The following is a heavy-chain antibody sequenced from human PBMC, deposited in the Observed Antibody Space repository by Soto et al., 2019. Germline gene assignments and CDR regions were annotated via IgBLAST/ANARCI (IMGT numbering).Heavy chain of an antibody. Sequence: GSLRLSCEASVFTFKNYQMNWVRQAPGKGLEWVSVIYSGGVTYYPDSVKGRFTIIRDTSKNAVYLQMNSLRADDTAIYYCARDPSTTGYYGLDVWGQGTTVTVSS. CDR2: IYSGGVT. CDR3: ARDPSTTGYYGLDV. CDR1: VFTFKNYQ. J-gene: IGHJ6*02. V-gene: IGHV3-53*01.